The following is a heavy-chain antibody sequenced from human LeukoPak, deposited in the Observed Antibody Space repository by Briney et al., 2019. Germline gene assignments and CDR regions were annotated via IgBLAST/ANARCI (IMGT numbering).Heavy chain of an antibody. V-gene: IGHV3-30*03. CDR3: ARDLTRATTYDFDY. D-gene: IGHD1-26*01. Sequence: GGSLRLSCAASGFTFSSYGMHWVRQAPGKGLEWVAVISYDGSNKYYADSVKGRFTISRDNSKNTLYLQMNSLRAEDTAVYYCARDLTRATTYDFDYWGQGTLVTVSS. CDR1: GFTFSSYG. CDR2: ISYDGSNK. J-gene: IGHJ4*02.